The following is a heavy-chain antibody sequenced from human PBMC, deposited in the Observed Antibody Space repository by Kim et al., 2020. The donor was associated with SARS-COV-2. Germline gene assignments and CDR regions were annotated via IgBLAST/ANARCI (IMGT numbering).Heavy chain of an antibody. CDR2: ISGSGGST. D-gene: IGHD3-10*01. J-gene: IGHJ4*02. V-gene: IGHV3-23*01. CDR1: GFTFSSYA. Sequence: GGSLRLSCAASGFTFSSYAMSWVRQAPGKGLEWVSAISGSGGSTYYADSVKGRFTISRDNSKNTLYLQMNSLRAEDTAVYYCAKVGDLWFGELLNPSYFDYWGQGTLVTVSS. CDR3: AKVGDLWFGELLNPSYFDY.